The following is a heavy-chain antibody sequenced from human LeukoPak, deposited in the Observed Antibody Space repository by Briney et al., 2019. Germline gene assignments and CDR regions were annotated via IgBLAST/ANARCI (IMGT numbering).Heavy chain of an antibody. CDR1: GFTFSTYA. CDR3: ARGSSSVTLPGD. D-gene: IGHD2-2*01. CDR2: IWYDGNNK. J-gene: IGHJ4*02. Sequence: GGSLRLSCSASGFTFSTYAMHWVRQAPGKGLEWVAVIWYDGNNKYYADSVKGRFTISRDNSKNTLYLQMNSLRVEDTAVYYCARGSSSVTLPGDWGQGTLVTVSS. V-gene: IGHV3-33*08.